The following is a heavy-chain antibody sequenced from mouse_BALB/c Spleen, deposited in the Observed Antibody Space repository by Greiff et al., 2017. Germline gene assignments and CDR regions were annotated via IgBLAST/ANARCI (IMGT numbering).Heavy chain of an antibody. J-gene: IGHJ4*01. CDR1: GFNIKDTY. D-gene: IGHD2-1*01. V-gene: IGHV14-3*02. CDR3: ARGNPLYYYAMDY. Sequence: VQLQQSGAELVKPGASVKLSCTASGFNIKDTYMHWVKQRPEQGLEWIGRIDPANGNTKYDPKFQGKATITADTSSNTAYLQLSSLTSEDTAVYYCARGNPLYYYAMDYWGQGTSVTVSS. CDR2: IDPANGNT.